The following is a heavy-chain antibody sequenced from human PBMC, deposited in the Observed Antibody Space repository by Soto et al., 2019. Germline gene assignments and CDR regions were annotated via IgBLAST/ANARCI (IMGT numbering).Heavy chain of an antibody. CDR3: ARGGWIYYFDY. CDR1: GYTFTSYA. Sequence: GASVKVSCKASGYTFTSYAMHWVRRAPGQRLEWMGWINAGNGNTKYSQKFQGRVTITRDTSASTAYMELSSLRSEDTAVYYRARGGWIYYFDYWGQGTLVTVSS. V-gene: IGHV1-3*01. D-gene: IGHD5-12*01. J-gene: IGHJ4*02. CDR2: INAGNGNT.